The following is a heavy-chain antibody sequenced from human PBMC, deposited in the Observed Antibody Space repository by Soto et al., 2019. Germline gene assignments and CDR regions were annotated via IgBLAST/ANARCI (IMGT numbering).Heavy chain of an antibody. Sequence: SETLSLTCTVSGASISSYYWSWIRQPAGKGLEWIGRVYSGGSTNYNPSLKSRVTISVDTSKNQFSLKLNSVTAADTAVYYCARSQRQQLVRRNWFDSWGQGSLVTVSS. D-gene: IGHD6-13*01. CDR3: ARSQRQQLVRRNWFDS. CDR2: VYSGGST. CDR1: GASISSYY. J-gene: IGHJ5*01. V-gene: IGHV4-4*07.